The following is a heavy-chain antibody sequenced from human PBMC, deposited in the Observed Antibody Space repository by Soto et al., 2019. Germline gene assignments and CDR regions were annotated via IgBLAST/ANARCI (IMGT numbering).Heavy chain of an antibody. D-gene: IGHD2-2*02. Sequence: QVQLVQSGAEVKKPGASVKVSCKASGYTFTGYYMHWVRQALGQGLGWMGGLNPNSGGTNYAQKFQGRVTMTRDTSISTAYMELSRLRSDDTAVYYCARVYCSSTSCYNYYYGMDVWGQGTTVTVSS. V-gene: IGHV1-2*02. CDR3: ARVYCSSTSCYNYYYGMDV. CDR2: LNPNSGGT. CDR1: GYTFTGYY. J-gene: IGHJ6*02.